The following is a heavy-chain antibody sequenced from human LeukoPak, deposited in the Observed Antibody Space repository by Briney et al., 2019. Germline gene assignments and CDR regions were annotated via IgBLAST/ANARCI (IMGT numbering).Heavy chain of an antibody. Sequence: ASVKVSCKASGYTFTGYYMHWVPQAPGHGLEWRGRINPNSGGTNYAQKFQGRVTMTRDTSISTAYMELSRLRSDDTAVYYCARDLALGYSGSYPSPGDPYWGQGTLVTVSS. J-gene: IGHJ4*02. V-gene: IGHV1-2*06. CDR2: INPNSGGT. CDR1: GYTFTGYY. D-gene: IGHD1-26*01. CDR3: ARDLALGYSGSYPSPGDPY.